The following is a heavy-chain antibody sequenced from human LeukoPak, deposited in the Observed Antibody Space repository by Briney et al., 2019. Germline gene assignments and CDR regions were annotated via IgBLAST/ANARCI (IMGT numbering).Heavy chain of an antibody. D-gene: IGHD2-15*01. CDR3: ARDAVVVVAATKQYFQH. CDR1: GYTFTSYD. Sequence: ASVKVSCKASGYTFTSYDINWVRQATGQGLEWMGWMNPNSGNTGYAQKFQGRVTMTRNTSISTAYMELSSLRSEDTAVYYCARDAVVVVAATKQYFQHWGQGTLVTVSS. CDR2: MNPNSGNT. V-gene: IGHV1-8*01. J-gene: IGHJ1*01.